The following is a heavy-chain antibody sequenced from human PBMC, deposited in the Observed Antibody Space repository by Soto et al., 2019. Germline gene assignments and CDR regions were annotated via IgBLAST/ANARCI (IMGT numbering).Heavy chain of an antibody. CDR3: AHRVLRTVFGLVTTTAIYFDF. D-gene: IGHD3-3*01. CDR1: GFSLTTSGVG. CDR2: IYWDDEK. J-gene: IGHJ4*02. V-gene: IGHV2-5*02. Sequence: ITLKESGPTVVKPTETLTLTCTFSGFSLTTSGVGVGWVRQSPGKAPEWLALIYWDDEKRYSTSLNSRLIITKDTSQNQVGLTMANVDPADTATYYCAHRVLRTVFGLVTTTAIYFDFWGPGTPVVVSS.